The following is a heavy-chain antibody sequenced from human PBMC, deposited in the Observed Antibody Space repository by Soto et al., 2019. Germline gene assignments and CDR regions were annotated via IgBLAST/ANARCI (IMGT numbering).Heavy chain of an antibody. V-gene: IGHV1-2*02. J-gene: IGHJ3*02. CDR2: INPNSGGT. CDR1: GYTFTGYY. Sequence: ASVKVSCKASGYTFTGYYMHWVRQATGQGLEWMGWINPNSGGTNYAQKFQGRVTMTRDTSISTAYMELSRLRSDDTAVYYCAREGGYCSSTSCHDAFDIWGQGTMVTVS. D-gene: IGHD2-2*01. CDR3: AREGGYCSSTSCHDAFDI.